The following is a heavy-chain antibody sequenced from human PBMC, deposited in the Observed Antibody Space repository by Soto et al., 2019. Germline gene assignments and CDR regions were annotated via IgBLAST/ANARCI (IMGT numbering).Heavy chain of an antibody. J-gene: IGHJ4*01. D-gene: IGHD3-10*01. CDR3: ARLFGSGSLYFDY. Sequence: PSETLSLTCTVSGGSISSHYWSWIRQAPGKGLEWIGYMYFSGITNYNPSPKSRVTISVETSKNQFSLKLSSVTAADSAVYYCARLFGSGSLYFDYWGQGTLVTVSS. CDR2: MYFSGIT. CDR1: GGSISSHY. V-gene: IGHV4-59*08.